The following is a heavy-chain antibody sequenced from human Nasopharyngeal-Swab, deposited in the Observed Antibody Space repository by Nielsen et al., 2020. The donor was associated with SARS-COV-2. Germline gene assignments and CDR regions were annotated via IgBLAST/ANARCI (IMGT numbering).Heavy chain of an antibody. CDR2: ISYDGSNK. V-gene: IGHV3-30*04. CDR1: GFTFSSYA. CDR3: ARDGVVAATRSIAVAGTPYYYYGMDV. Sequence: GESLKISCAASGFTFSSYAMHWVRQAPGKGLEWVAVISYDGSNKYYADSVKGRFTISRDNSKNTLYLQMNSLRAEDTAVYYCARDGVVAATRSIAVAGTPYYYYGMDVWGQGTTVTVSS. J-gene: IGHJ6*02. D-gene: IGHD6-19*01.